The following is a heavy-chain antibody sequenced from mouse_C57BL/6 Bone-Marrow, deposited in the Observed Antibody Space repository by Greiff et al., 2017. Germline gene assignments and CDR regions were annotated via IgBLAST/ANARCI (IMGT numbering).Heavy chain of an antibody. Sequence: QVQLQQPGAELVRPGSSVKLSCKASGYTFTSYWMHWVKQRPIQGLEWIGNIDPSDSETHYNQKFKDKATLTVDKSSSTAYMQLSSLTSEDSAVYYCARILRLWYFEVWGTGTTVTVSS. J-gene: IGHJ1*03. D-gene: IGHD1-1*01. CDR1: GYTFTSYW. CDR2: IDPSDSET. CDR3: ARILRLWYFEV. V-gene: IGHV1-52*01.